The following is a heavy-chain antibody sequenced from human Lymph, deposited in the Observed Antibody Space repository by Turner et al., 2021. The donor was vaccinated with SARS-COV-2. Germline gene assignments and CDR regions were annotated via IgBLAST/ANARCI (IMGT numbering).Heavy chain of an antibody. V-gene: IGHV4-4*02. CDR3: ATKYCSGGSCSYFDY. D-gene: IGHD2-15*01. CDR2: IYHSGHT. Sequence: VQLQESGPGLVKPSGTLSLTCAVSGGSISSSNWWNWVRQPPGKGLEWIGEIYHSGHTNYNPYLKRRVTISVDKSKNQFSLKLSSGTDADTAVYYCATKYCSGGSCSYFDYWGQGTLVTVSS. CDR1: GGSISSSNW. J-gene: IGHJ4*02.